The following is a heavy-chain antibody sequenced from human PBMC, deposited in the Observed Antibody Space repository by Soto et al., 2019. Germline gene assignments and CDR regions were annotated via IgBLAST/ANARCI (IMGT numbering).Heavy chain of an antibody. CDR3: AREYCTNGVCPTSYYGMDV. Sequence: PSQTLSLTCAISGDSVSSNSAAWNWIRQSPSGGLEWLGRTYYRSKWYNDYAVSVKSRITINPDTSKNQFSLQLNSVTPEDTAVYYCAREYCTNGVCPTSYYGMDVWGQGXTVTVYS. J-gene: IGHJ6*02. V-gene: IGHV6-1*01. CDR1: GDSVSSNSAA. CDR2: TYYRSKWYN. D-gene: IGHD2-8*01.